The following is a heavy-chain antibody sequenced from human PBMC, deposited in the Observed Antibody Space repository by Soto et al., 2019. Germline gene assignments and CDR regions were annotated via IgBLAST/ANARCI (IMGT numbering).Heavy chain of an antibody. J-gene: IGHJ5*02. CDR1: GGSISSSSYY. Sequence: SETLSLTCTVSGGSISSSSYYWGWIRQPPGKGLEWIGSIYYSGSTYYNPSLKSRVTISVDTSKNQFSLKLSSVTAADTAVYYCARAEWWFDPWGQGTLVTVSS. CDR3: ARAEWWFDP. CDR2: IYYSGST. V-gene: IGHV4-39*01. D-gene: IGHD3-3*01.